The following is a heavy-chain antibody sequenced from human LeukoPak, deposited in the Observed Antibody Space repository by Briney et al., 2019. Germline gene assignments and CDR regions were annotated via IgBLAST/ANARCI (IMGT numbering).Heavy chain of an antibody. CDR2: ISTSSSAI. V-gene: IGHV3-48*04. D-gene: IGHD1-26*01. Sequence: GGSLRLSCVASGFTFSSYSMNWVRQAPGKGLEWVSFISTSSSAIYYADSVKGRFTISRDNAKNSLYLQMNSLRAEDTAVYYCARMGVGARGGDYWGQGSLVTVSS. J-gene: IGHJ4*02. CDR1: GFTFSSYS. CDR3: ARMGVGARGGDY.